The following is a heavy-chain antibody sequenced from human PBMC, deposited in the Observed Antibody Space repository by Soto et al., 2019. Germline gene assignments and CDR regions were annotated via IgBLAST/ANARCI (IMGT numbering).Heavy chain of an antibody. CDR2: IYFTGNT. CDR1: GGSITSSSHF. V-gene: IGHV4-39*01. J-gene: IGHJ5*02. Sequence: SETLSLTCTVSGGSITSSSHFWCWVRQPPGKGLEWIGTIYFTGNTYYTPSLKSRLTMSIDTSKNEFSLRLNSVTAADTAVYYCAGQTFTIAAASYGRSNWFDPWGPGXLVSVSS. CDR3: AGQTFTIAAASYGRSNWFDP. D-gene: IGHD6-25*01.